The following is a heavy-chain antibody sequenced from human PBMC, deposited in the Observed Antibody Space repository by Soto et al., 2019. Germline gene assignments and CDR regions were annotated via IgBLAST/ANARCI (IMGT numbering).Heavy chain of an antibody. J-gene: IGHJ3*02. CDR1: GFNFSSYA. Sequence: PGGSLRLSCAASGFNFSSYAMHWVRQAPGKGLEYVSAISSNGGSTYYANSVKGRFTISRDNSKNTLYLQMGSLRAEDMAVYYCARSETSTDAFDIWGQGTMVTVSS. CDR3: ARSETSTDAFDI. V-gene: IGHV3-64*01. CDR2: ISSNGGST.